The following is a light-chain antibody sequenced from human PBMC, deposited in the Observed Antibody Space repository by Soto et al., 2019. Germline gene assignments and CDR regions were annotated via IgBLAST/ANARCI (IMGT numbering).Light chain of an antibody. V-gene: IGKV3-20*01. CDR3: QQYGSSLPGVT. J-gene: IGKJ5*01. CDR1: QSVSSSY. CDR2: GAS. Sequence: EIVLTQSPGTLSLSPGERATLSCRASQSVSSSYLAWYQQKPGQAPRFLIYGASSRATGIPDRFSGSGSGTDFTLTISRLEPEDFAVYYCQQYGSSLPGVTFGQGTRLEIK.